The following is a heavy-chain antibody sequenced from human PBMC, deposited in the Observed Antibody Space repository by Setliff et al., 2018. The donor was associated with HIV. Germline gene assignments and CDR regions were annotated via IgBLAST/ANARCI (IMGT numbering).Heavy chain of an antibody. CDR2: ISADNGDT. J-gene: IGHJ6*03. D-gene: IGHD4-17*01. V-gene: IGHV1-18*01. CDR3: ARVIDYGVLYWSYYMDV. Sequence: ASVKVSCKASGYTFTRYGITWVRQAPGQGLEWMGWISADNGDTNYPQKLQGRVTMTTDTSTSTAYMESRSLRSDDTAVYYCARVIDYGVLYWSYYMDVWGKGTTVTVSS. CDR1: GYTFTRYG.